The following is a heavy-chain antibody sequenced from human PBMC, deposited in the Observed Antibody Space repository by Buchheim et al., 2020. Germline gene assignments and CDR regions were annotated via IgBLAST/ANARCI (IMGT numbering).Heavy chain of an antibody. Sequence: EVQLLESGGGLVQPGGSLRLSCAASGFTFSSYAMSWVRQAPGKGLEWVSAISGSGGSTYCADSVKGRFTISRDNSKNTLYLQMNSLRAEDTAVYYCAKDSGFVPAAHDYYYYYGMDVWGQGTT. CDR2: ISGSGGST. J-gene: IGHJ6*02. V-gene: IGHV3-23*01. CDR1: GFTFSSYA. CDR3: AKDSGFVPAAHDYYYYYGMDV. D-gene: IGHD2-2*01.